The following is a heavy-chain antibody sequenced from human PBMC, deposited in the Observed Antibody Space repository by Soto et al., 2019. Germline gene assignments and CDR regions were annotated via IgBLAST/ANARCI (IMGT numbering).Heavy chain of an antibody. Sequence: QVQLVQSGAEVKKPGASVRVSCKASGYTFTSYGISWVRQAPGQGLEWMGWISGYNGNTNYAQKLQGSVSMTKDTSHSTANMELRSLRSDDTAVYYCARGYCSGGSCYTGWFDPWGQGTLVTVSS. V-gene: IGHV1-18*01. CDR3: ARGYCSGGSCYTGWFDP. CDR2: ISGYNGNT. D-gene: IGHD2-15*01. CDR1: GYTFTSYG. J-gene: IGHJ5*02.